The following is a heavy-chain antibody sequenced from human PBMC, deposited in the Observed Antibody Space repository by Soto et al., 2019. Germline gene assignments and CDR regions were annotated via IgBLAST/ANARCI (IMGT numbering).Heavy chain of an antibody. V-gene: IGHV4-30-4*01. Sequence: PSETLSLTCTVSGDSVSSVGFHWAWLRRPPGKGLEWIGYIYNGGSTYYRPSLESRMNMSLDATRNHYSLRLTSVTAADTAVYFCARAPVGLDTISYFEYWGQGELVTVSS. D-gene: IGHD3-3*01. CDR1: GDSVSSVGFH. CDR3: ARAPVGLDTISYFEY. CDR2: IYNGGST. J-gene: IGHJ4*02.